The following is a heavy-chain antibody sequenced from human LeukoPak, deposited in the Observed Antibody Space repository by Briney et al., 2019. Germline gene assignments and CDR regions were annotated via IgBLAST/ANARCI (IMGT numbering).Heavy chain of an antibody. Sequence: SQTLSLTCAVSGGSISSGGYSWSWIRQPPGKGLEWIGYIYHSGSTYYNPSLKSRVTISVETSKNQFSLKLSSVTAADTAVYYCARDRGRHKYYYGMDVWGQGTTVTVSS. CDR1: GGSISSGGYS. CDR2: IYHSGST. J-gene: IGHJ6*02. V-gene: IGHV4-30-2*01. CDR3: ARDRGRHKYYYGMDV. D-gene: IGHD1-14*01.